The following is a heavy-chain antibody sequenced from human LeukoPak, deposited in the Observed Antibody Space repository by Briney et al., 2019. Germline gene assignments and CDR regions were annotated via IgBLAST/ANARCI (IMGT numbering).Heavy chain of an antibody. V-gene: IGHV3-30*02. CDR3: AKDLLFPFDR. CDR2: IRYDGSNK. J-gene: IGHJ5*02. CDR1: GFTFSSYA. D-gene: IGHD2-21*01. Sequence: PGGSLRLSCAASGFTFSSYAMSCVRHAPGEGLEWVAFIRYDGSNKYYADSVKGRFTISRDNSKNTLYLQMNSLRAEDTAVYYCAKDLLFPFDRWGQGTLVTVSS.